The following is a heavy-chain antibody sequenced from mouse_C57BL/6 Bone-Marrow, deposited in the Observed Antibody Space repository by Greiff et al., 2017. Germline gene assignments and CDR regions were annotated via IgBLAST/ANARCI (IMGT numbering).Heavy chain of an antibody. Sequence: EVQLQQSGPELVKPGASVKISCKASGYTFTDYYMNCVKQSHGKSLDWIGDINPNNGGTSYNQKFKGKATLTVDMSSSTVYMERRSLTSEDSAVYYCAIEEGYYGPWFAYWGQGTLVTVSA. CDR1: GYTFTDYY. D-gene: IGHD1-1*01. J-gene: IGHJ3*01. CDR3: AIEEGYYGPWFAY. CDR2: INPNNGGT. V-gene: IGHV1-26*01.